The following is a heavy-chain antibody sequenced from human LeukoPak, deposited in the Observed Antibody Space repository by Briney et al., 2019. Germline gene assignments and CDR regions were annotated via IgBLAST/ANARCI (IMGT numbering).Heavy chain of an antibody. CDR3: VRARSPTLGYFDL. Sequence: GGSLRLSCAASGFTFSGYDLHWVRQLTGKGLEWVSGIGIAGDTYYVGSVKGRFTISRENAKNSLYLQMNILRAGDTAVYYCVRARSPTLGYFDLWGRGTLVTVSS. V-gene: IGHV3-13*01. J-gene: IGHJ2*01. D-gene: IGHD1-26*01. CDR1: GFTFSGYD. CDR2: IGIAGDT.